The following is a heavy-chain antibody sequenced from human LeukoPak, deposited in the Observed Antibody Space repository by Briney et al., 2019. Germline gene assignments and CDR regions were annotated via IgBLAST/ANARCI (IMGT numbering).Heavy chain of an antibody. J-gene: IGHJ3*02. V-gene: IGHV3-11*01. CDR2: ISSSGSTI. D-gene: IGHD2-21*02. CDR3: ARDQLAYCGGDCYNNDAFDI. CDR1: GFTFCDYY. Sequence: GGSLRLSCAASGFTFCDYYMSWIRQAPGKGLEWVSYISSSGSTIYYADSVKGRFTISRDNAKNSLYLQMNSLRAEDTAVYYCARDQLAYCGGDCYNNDAFDIWGQGTMVTVSS.